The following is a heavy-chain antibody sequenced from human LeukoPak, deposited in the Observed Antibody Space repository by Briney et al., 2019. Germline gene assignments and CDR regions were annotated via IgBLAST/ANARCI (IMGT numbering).Heavy chain of an antibody. J-gene: IGHJ4*02. Sequence: GRSLTLSCAASGFTFSNYTMHWVRQAPGKGLEWVSAISDNGGSTYYADSVKGRFTISRDNSKNTLYLQMNSLRVEDTAVYYCAKDLGSGWFQGYYFDYWGQGTLVTVSS. CDR1: GFTFSNYT. V-gene: IGHV3-23*01. CDR3: AKDLGSGWFQGYYFDY. CDR2: ISDNGGST. D-gene: IGHD6-19*01.